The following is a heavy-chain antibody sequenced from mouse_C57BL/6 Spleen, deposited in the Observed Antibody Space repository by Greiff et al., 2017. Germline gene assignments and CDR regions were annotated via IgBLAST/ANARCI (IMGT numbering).Heavy chain of an antibody. CDR2: IDPSDSYT. Sequence: QVQLQQPGAELVKPGASVKLSCKASGYTFTSYWMQWVKQRPGQGLEWIGEIDPSDSYTNYNQKFKGKATLTVDTSSSTAYMQLSSLTSEDSAVYYCARLLGRVRFAYWGQGTLVTVSA. CDR3: ARLLGRVRFAY. D-gene: IGHD4-1*01. CDR1: GYTFTSYW. J-gene: IGHJ3*01. V-gene: IGHV1-50*01.